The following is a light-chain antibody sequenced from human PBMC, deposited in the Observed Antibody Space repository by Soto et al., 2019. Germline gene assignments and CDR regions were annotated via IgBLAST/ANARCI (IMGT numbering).Light chain of an antibody. CDR2: GAS. V-gene: IGKV3-20*01. Sequence: EIVLTQSPGSLSWSPGHRATLSCRASQSVDTTFFAWYQKKPGQAPRLLIYGASKRATGIPDRFSGSGSGTDFTLIISRLEPEDFAVYYCQQYMSSVTFGQGTKVEIK. CDR3: QQYMSSVT. J-gene: IGKJ1*01. CDR1: QSVDTTF.